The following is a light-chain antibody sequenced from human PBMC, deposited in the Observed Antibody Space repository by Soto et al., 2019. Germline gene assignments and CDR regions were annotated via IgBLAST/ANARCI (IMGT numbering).Light chain of an antibody. CDR3: QQYNNWPLWT. Sequence: EIVMTQSPATLSVSPGERATLSCRASQSVSSNLAWYQQKPGQAPRLLIYGSSTRATGIPARFSGSGSGTEVILTISSLQSEDFAVYYCQQYNNWPLWTFGQGTKVEIK. J-gene: IGKJ1*01. CDR1: QSVSSN. CDR2: GSS. V-gene: IGKV3-15*01.